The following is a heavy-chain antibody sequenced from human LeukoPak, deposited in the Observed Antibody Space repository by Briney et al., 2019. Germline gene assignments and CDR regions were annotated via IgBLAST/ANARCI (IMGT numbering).Heavy chain of an antibody. CDR1: GFTFSSYR. CDR2: IGSSSSYI. J-gene: IGHJ4*02. V-gene: IGHV3-21*01. CDR3: ARFGAAAYFDY. D-gene: IGHD2-2*01. Sequence: GGSLRLSCAASGFTFSSYRMNWVRQAPGKGLEWVSSIGSSSSYIYYADSVKGRFTISRDNAKNSLYLQMNSLRAEDTAVYYCARFGAAAYFDYWGQGTLVTVSS.